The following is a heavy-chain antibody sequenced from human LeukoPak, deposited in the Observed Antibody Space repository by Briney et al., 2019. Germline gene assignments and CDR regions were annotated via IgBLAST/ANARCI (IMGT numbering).Heavy chain of an antibody. Sequence: SGGSLRLSCAASGFTFNIYSMDWVRQAPGKGLEWVSSISSGSSYIYYADSVKGRFTISRDNAKNSLYLRMNSLRAEDTAVYYCARGLGVVVPAALDYWGQGTLVTVSS. V-gene: IGHV3-21*01. D-gene: IGHD2-2*01. CDR1: GFTFNIYS. J-gene: IGHJ4*02. CDR3: ARGLGVVVPAALDY. CDR2: ISSGSSYI.